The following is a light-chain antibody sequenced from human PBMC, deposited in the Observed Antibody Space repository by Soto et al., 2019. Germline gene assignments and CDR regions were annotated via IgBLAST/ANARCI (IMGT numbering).Light chain of an antibody. CDR1: QSISNH. J-gene: IGKJ1*01. Sequence: DIRMTQSPSSLSASVEDRVIITCRASQSISNHLNWYQQKPGKAPKLLIFAASSLQSGVPSRFSGSRSGPDFNLPISSLQPEDFATYYCQQSYSSPPTFGQGTKV. CDR3: QQSYSSPPT. CDR2: AAS. V-gene: IGKV1-39*01.